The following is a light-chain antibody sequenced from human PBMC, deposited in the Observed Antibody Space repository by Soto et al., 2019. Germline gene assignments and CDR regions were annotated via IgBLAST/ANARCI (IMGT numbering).Light chain of an antibody. CDR2: DVS. J-gene: IGLJ1*01. V-gene: IGLV2-14*01. CDR1: SSDVGGNKY. Sequence: QTASMSGSPGQSITISCTGTSSDVGGNKYVSWYQQHPGKAPKLIIYDVSNRASGVSDRFSGSKSGNTASLTISGLQAEDEADYYCSSYTSTTSSTVFGPGTKVTVL. CDR3: SSYTSTTSSTV.